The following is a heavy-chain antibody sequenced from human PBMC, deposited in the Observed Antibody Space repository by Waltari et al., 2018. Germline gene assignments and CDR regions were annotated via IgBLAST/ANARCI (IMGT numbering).Heavy chain of an antibody. Sequence: QVQLQESGPSLLKPSETLYLICTVSGGSISGFYWSWVRQPPGKGLDWIGYIYYTGSTNFNPSLKSRVTMSVDTSKNQFSLKLRSVTAADTAGYYCARGGGGDWEWFDPWGQGTLVTGSS. CDR1: GGSISGFY. CDR3: ARGGGGDWEWFDP. V-gene: IGHV4-59*01. D-gene: IGHD2-21*02. CDR2: IYYTGST. J-gene: IGHJ5*02.